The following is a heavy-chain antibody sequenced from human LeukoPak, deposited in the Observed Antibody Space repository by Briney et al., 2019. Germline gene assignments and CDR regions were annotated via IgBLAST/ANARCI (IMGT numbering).Heavy chain of an antibody. J-gene: IGHJ3*02. D-gene: IGHD2/OR15-2a*01. CDR1: GFTFSSHA. Sequence: PGGSLRLSCAGSGFTFSSHAMTWVRQAPGKGLEWVSSISSSSTYIYYADSVKGRFIISRDNAKNSLYLQMNSLRAEDTAVFYCARDFLNAIDIWGQGTMVTVSS. CDR2: ISSSSTYI. CDR3: ARDFLNAIDI. V-gene: IGHV3-21*01.